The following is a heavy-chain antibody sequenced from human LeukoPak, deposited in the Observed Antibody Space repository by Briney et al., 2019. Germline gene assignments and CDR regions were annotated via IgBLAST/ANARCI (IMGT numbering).Heavy chain of an antibody. V-gene: IGHV1-69*04. CDR3: ARDFHSSGYYLYDAFDI. CDR1: GYTFTSYD. J-gene: IGHJ3*02. Sequence: ASVKVSCKASGYTFTSYDINWVRQATGQGLEWMGRIIPILGIANYAQKFQGRVTITADKSTSTAYMELSSLRSEDTAVYYCARDFHSSGYYLYDAFDIWGQGTMVTVSS. D-gene: IGHD3-22*01. CDR2: IIPILGIA.